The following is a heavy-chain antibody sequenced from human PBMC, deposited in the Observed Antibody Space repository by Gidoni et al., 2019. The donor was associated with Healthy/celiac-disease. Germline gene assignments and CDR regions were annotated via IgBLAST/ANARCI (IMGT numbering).Heavy chain of an antibody. CDR2: SSGSGGST. Sequence: EVPLLESGGGLVQPGGSLRLSCAASGFPFRSCAMSWVRQAPGKGLEWVSASSGSGGSTYYADSVKGRFTISRDNSKNTLYLQMNSLRAEDTAVYYCAKDGGSAFYYGSGSFDYWGQGTLVTVSS. V-gene: IGHV3-23*01. D-gene: IGHD3-10*01. J-gene: IGHJ4*02. CDR3: AKDGGSAFYYGSGSFDY. CDR1: GFPFRSCA.